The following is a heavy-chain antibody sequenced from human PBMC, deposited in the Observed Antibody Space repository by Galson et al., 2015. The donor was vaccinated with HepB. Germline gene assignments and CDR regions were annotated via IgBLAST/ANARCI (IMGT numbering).Heavy chain of an antibody. Sequence: SLRLSCAASGFTFSSYAMHWVRQAPGKGLEWVAVISYDGSNKYYLDSVKGRFTISRDNSKNTLYLQMNSLRAEDTAVYYCARDWSTTVYGMDVWGQGTTVTVSS. D-gene: IGHD4-17*01. CDR3: ARDWSTTVYGMDV. CDR2: ISYDGSNK. CDR1: GFTFSSYA. V-gene: IGHV3-30*04. J-gene: IGHJ6*02.